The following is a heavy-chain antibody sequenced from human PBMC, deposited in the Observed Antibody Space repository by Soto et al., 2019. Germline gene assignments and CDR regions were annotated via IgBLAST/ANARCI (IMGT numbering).Heavy chain of an antibody. CDR3: ARDPPTGTTLDWAAS. J-gene: IGHJ4*02. V-gene: IGHV3-21*01. CDR2: TSSSGSFM. Sequence: GGSLRLSCAGSGFSFSSDSMGWVRQAPGKGLEWVASTSSSGSFMNYADSVKGRFTISRDNAKNSLYLQMSGLKDEDTAVYYCARDPPTGTTLDWAASWGQGNLVTVSS. D-gene: IGHD1-7*01. CDR1: GFSFSSDS.